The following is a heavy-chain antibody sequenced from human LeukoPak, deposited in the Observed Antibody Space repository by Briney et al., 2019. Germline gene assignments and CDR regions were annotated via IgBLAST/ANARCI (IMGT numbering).Heavy chain of an antibody. CDR2: ISGSGGST. Sequence: GGSLRLSCAASGFTFSSYAMSWVRQAPGKGLEWVSAISGSGGSTYYADSVKGRFTISRDNSKNTLSLQMNSLRAEDTAVYYCAKGSQGLLTAHSNYYYMDVWGKGTTVTVSS. CDR1: GFTFSSYA. CDR3: AKGSQGLLTAHSNYYYMDV. D-gene: IGHD3-9*01. J-gene: IGHJ6*03. V-gene: IGHV3-23*01.